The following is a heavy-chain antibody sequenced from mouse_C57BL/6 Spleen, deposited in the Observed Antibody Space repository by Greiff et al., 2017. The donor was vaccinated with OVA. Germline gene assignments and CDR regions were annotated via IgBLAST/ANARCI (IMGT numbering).Heavy chain of an antibody. Sequence: VQLQQSGTVLARPGASVKMSCKTSGYTFTSYWMHWVKQRPGQGLEWIGAIYPGNSDTSYNQKFKGKAKLTAVTSASTAYMELSSLTNEDSAVYYCTRPYYGSSMYYFDYWGQGTTLTVSS. CDR3: TRPYYGSSMYYFDY. V-gene: IGHV1-5*01. CDR1: GYTFTSYW. J-gene: IGHJ2*01. CDR2: IYPGNSDT. D-gene: IGHD1-1*01.